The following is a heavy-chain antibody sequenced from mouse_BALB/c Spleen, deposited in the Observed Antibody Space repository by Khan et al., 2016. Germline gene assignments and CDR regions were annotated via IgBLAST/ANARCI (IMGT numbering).Heavy chain of an antibody. CDR2: ILPGSGSS. J-gene: IGHJ4*01. D-gene: IGHD2-14*01. CDR1: GYTFSSYW. V-gene: IGHV1-9*01. CDR3: ARRGTTMDY. Sequence: VELVESGAELMKPGASVKISCKTTGYTFSSYWIEWVKQRPGHGLEWIGEILPGSGSSNYNEKFKDKATFTADTSSNTAYMQLSSLTSEDSAVYYCARRGTTMDYWDQGTSVTVSS.